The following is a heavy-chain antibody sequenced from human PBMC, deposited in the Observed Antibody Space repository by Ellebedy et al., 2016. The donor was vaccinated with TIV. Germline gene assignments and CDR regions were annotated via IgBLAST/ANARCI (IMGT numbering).Heavy chain of an antibody. CDR2: TIPMFGRA. D-gene: IGHD1-26*01. V-gene: IGHV1-69*13. J-gene: IGHJ5*02. CDR1: GGTFSTDA. Sequence: ASVKVSCKASGGTFSTDAITWVRQAPGQGLEWVGGTIPMFGRAYYAQKFQGRVTLTADESTSTAYMELSRLTSDDTAVYYCARDTGSYPNWIDPWGQGTLVTVSS. CDR3: ARDTGSYPNWIDP.